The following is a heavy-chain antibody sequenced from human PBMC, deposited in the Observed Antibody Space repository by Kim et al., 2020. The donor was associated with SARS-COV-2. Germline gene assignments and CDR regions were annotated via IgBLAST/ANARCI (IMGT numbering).Heavy chain of an antibody. CDR3: ARLAVTTFRHGFYWFDP. Sequence: GESLKISCKGSGYSFTSYWIGWVRQMPGKGLEWMGIIYPGDSDTRYSPSFQGQVTISADKSISTAYLQWSSLKASDTAMYYCARLAVTTFRHGFYWFDPWGQGSLVTVSS. D-gene: IGHD4-4*01. CDR1: GYSFTSYW. V-gene: IGHV5-51*01. CDR2: IYPGDSDT. J-gene: IGHJ5*02.